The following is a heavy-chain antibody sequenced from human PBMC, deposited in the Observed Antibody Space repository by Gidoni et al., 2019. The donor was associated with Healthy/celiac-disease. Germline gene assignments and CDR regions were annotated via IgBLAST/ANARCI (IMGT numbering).Heavy chain of an antibody. CDR2: ISYIGST. Sequence: GGSISSYYWSWIRQPPGKGLEWIGYISYIGSTNYNPSLKSRVTIAVDTSKNQFSLKLSSVTAADTAVYYCARYRYDFWSGYHEFGGGYYYYYGMDVWGQGTTVTVSS. V-gene: IGHV4-59*01. CDR1: GGSISSYY. D-gene: IGHD3-3*01. J-gene: IGHJ6*02. CDR3: ARYRYDFWSGYHEFGGGYYYYYGMDV.